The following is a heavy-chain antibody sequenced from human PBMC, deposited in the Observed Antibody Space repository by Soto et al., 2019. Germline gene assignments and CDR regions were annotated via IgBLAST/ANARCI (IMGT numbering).Heavy chain of an antibody. CDR1: GYTFTSYY. Sequence: ASVKVSCKASGYTFTSYYMHCVRQAPGQGLEWMGIINPSGGSTSYAQKFQGRVTMTRDTSTSTVYMELSSLRSEDTAVYYCARAGGCSSTSCYVPNDYYYMDVWGKGTTVTVSS. V-gene: IGHV1-46*03. D-gene: IGHD2-2*01. CDR2: INPSGGST. CDR3: ARAGGCSSTSCYVPNDYYYMDV. J-gene: IGHJ6*03.